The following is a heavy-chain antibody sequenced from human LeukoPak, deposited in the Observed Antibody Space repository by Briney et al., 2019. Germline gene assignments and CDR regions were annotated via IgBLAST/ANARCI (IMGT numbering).Heavy chain of an antibody. Sequence: GGSLRLSCAASGFSFDEYAMYWVRQAPGKGLEWVSGISYNSSTIGYADSVKGRFTISRDNARNSLYLQMNSLRPEDTALYYCAKDAGVSGYSGYIDYWGQGTLVTVSS. CDR3: AKDAGVSGYSGYIDY. CDR1: GFSFDEYA. V-gene: IGHV3-9*01. J-gene: IGHJ4*02. D-gene: IGHD5-12*01. CDR2: ISYNSSTI.